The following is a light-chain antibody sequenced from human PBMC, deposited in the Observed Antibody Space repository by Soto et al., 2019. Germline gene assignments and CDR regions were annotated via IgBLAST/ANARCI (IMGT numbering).Light chain of an antibody. Sequence: EIVLTQSPATLSLSPGERATLSCRASQGVGSYLAWYQQKPGQAPRLLIYDTSNRATGIPARFSGSGPGTDFTLTISSLEPEDVAVYYCQQRSDWPISFGQGTRLEIK. V-gene: IGKV3D-11*01. CDR2: DTS. J-gene: IGKJ5*01. CDR3: QQRSDWPIS. CDR1: QGVGSY.